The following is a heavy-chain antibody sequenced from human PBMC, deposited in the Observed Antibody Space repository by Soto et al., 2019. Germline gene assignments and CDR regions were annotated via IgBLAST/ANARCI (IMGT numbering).Heavy chain of an antibody. D-gene: IGHD3-10*01. CDR1: GGTFSTYP. V-gene: IGHV1-69*12. CDR3: ARDYGGGLDL. J-gene: IGHJ2*01. CDR2: IMPLFGTV. Sequence: QVQLVQSGAEVKKPGSSVKVSCKASGGTFSTYPISWVRQAPGQGLEWMGEIMPLFGTVNYAQKFQDRVTITADESTSTTYMDLSSLRSGDTAVYYCARDYGGGLDLWGRGTLVTVSS.